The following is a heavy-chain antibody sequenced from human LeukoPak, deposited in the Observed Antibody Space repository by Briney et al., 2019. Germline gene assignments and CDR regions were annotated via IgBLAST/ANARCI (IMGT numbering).Heavy chain of an antibody. CDR3: ARDQSGGIYRYTFDI. Sequence: SETLSLTCTVSGXSISIYYWSWIRQPPGKGLESIGYINYSGSTNYNPSLKSRVTISVDTSENQFSLRLTSVTAADTAVYYCARDQSGGIYRYTFDIWGQGTKVTVSS. CDR2: INYSGST. J-gene: IGHJ3*02. D-gene: IGHD2-15*01. V-gene: IGHV4-59*01. CDR1: GXSISIYY.